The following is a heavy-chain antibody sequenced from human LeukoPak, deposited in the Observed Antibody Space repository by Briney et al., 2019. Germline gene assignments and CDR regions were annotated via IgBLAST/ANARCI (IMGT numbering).Heavy chain of an antibody. CDR1: GFTFSSYE. Sequence: PGGSLRLSCAASGFTFSSYEMNWLRQAPGKGLEWVSYISTTGSSIYYADSVKGRFTISRDNVKNLLYLQMNSLRAEDTAVYYCARVQRGIAVALDYWGQGTLATVSS. CDR2: ISTTGSSI. J-gene: IGHJ4*02. CDR3: ARVQRGIAVALDY. V-gene: IGHV3-48*03. D-gene: IGHD6-19*01.